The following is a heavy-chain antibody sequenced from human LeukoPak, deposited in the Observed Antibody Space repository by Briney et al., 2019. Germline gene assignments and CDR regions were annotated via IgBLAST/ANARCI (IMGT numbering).Heavy chain of an antibody. CDR2: VYHTGTS. Sequence: PSETLSLTRTVSGDSITGYYWTWVRQPPGKGLEWIGYVYHTGTSNYNPSVRSRITMSVDTSKNQYSMKLTSVTAADTAVYFCARALDTWSALDYWGLGTLVTVSS. J-gene: IGHJ4*02. CDR3: ARALDTWSALDY. D-gene: IGHD5-18*01. V-gene: IGHV4-59*01. CDR1: GDSITGYY.